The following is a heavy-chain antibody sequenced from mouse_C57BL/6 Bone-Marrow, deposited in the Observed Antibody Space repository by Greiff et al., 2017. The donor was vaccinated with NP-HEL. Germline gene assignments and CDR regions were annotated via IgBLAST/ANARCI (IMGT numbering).Heavy chain of an antibody. Sequence: VQLQQSGAELVKPGASVKLSCKASGYTFTSYWMHWVKQRPGQGLEWIGMIHPNSGSTNYNEKFKSKATLTVDKSSSTAYMQLSSLTSEDSAVYYCARGTYDYDEDYWYFDVWGTGTTVTVSS. J-gene: IGHJ1*03. V-gene: IGHV1-64*01. D-gene: IGHD2-4*01. CDR3: ARGTYDYDEDYWYFDV. CDR1: GYTFTSYW. CDR2: IHPNSGST.